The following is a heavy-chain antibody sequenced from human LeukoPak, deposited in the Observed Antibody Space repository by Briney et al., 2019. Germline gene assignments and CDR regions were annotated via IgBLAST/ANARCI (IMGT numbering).Heavy chain of an antibody. D-gene: IGHD6-19*01. J-gene: IGHJ4*02. CDR3: ARGYSSGWYVD. CDR2: IYYSGST. CDR1: GGSISSYY. V-gene: IGHV4-59*01. Sequence: SETLSLTCTVSGGSISSYYWSWIRQPPGKGLEWIGYIYYSGSTNCNPSLKSRVTISVDTSKNQFSLKLSSVTAADTAVYYCARGYSSGWYVDWGQGTLVTVSS.